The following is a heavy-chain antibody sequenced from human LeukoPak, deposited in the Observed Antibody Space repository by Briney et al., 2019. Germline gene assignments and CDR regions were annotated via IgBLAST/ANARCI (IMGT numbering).Heavy chain of an antibody. D-gene: IGHD2-15*01. Sequence: SETLSLTCTVSGGFISSSSYYWGWIRQPPGKGLEWIGSIYYSGSTYYNPSLKSRVTISVDTSKNLFSLKLSAVTAADTAVYYCARHVWSGGSCYSMYYYGMDVWGQGTTVTVSS. CDR1: GGFISSSSYY. J-gene: IGHJ6*02. CDR2: IYYSGST. V-gene: IGHV4-39*01. CDR3: ARHVWSGGSCYSMYYYGMDV.